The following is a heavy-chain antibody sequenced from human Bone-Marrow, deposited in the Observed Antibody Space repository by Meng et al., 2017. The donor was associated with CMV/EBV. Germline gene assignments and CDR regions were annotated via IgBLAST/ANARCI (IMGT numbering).Heavy chain of an antibody. J-gene: IGHJ3*02. V-gene: IGHV4-39*01. CDR1: GDSISSSGHF. Sequence: QVQLQESRTGLVKPSETLSLTGTVSGDSISSSGHFWGWIRQPPGKGLEWMGTMYYNRMPYYSQSLEDRVDISVDTSKNQLSLKLRSVTAADTAVYYCARRRVAINTLDIWGQGAMVTVSS. CDR3: ARRRVAINTLDI. CDR2: MYYNRMP. D-gene: IGHD2-21*01.